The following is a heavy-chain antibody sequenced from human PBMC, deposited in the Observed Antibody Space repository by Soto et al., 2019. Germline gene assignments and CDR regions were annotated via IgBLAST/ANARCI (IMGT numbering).Heavy chain of an antibody. V-gene: IGHV4-61*01. J-gene: IGHJ4*02. D-gene: IGHD1-26*01. CDR3: ARQPTYFPFDY. Sequence: QVQLQESGPGLVKPSETLSLTCTVSGGSVSSGSYYWSWIRQPPGKGLEWIGYIYYSGSTNYNPSRKSRVTKTVDASKNQFALKLSSVTAADKAVYYCARQPTYFPFDYWGQGTLVTVSS. CDR1: GGSVSSGSYY. CDR2: IYYSGST.